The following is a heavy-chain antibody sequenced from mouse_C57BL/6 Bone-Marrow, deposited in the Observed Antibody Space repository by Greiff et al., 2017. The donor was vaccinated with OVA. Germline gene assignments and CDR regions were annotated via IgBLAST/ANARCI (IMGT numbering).Heavy chain of an antibody. D-gene: IGHD2-4*01. V-gene: IGHV3-6*01. CDR1: GYSFTSGYY. CDR3: ARGGYDYDPWFAY. Sequence: DVQLQESGPGLVKPSHSLSLTCSVTGYSFTSGYYWYWIRQSPGNKLEWMGYISYDGSTNYNASFKNRTSLTRDTSNNQFFLKLNSVTTEDTATYYGARGGYDYDPWFAYWGQGTLVTVSA. J-gene: IGHJ3*01. CDR2: ISYDGST.